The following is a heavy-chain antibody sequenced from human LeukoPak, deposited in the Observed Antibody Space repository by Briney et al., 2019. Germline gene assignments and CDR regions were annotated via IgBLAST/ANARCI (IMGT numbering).Heavy chain of an antibody. CDR1: GGSISSGSYY. J-gene: IGHJ5*02. CDR2: IYTSGST. Sequence: SETLSLTCTVSGGSISSGSYYWSWIRQPAGKGLEWIGRIYTSGSTNYNPSLKSRVTMSVDTSKNQFSLKLSSVTAADTAVYYCASGGTYSSSWFQNWFDPWGQGTLVTVSS. CDR3: ASGGTYSSSWFQNWFDP. V-gene: IGHV4-61*02. D-gene: IGHD6-13*01.